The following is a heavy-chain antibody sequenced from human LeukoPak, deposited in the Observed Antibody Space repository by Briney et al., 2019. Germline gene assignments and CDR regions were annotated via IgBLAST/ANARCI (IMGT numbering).Heavy chain of an antibody. CDR2: IKEDGGEK. CDR1: GFPFNTFW. V-gene: IGHV3-7*03. Sequence: GGSLRLSCAASGFPFNTFWMSWVRQAPGKGLEWVANIKEDGGEKYYVDSVKGRFTISRDNAKNSLYLQMNSLRAEDTAIYYCAKDLVTGSLDYWGQGTLVTVSS. D-gene: IGHD3-10*01. CDR3: AKDLVTGSLDY. J-gene: IGHJ4*02.